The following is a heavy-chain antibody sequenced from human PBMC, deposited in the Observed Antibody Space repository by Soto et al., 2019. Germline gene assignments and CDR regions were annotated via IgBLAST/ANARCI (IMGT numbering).Heavy chain of an antibody. CDR1: GFTFSSYA. V-gene: IGHV3-30*04. CDR3: ARVPQGAAAGDYYYGMDV. CDR2: ISYDGSNK. D-gene: IGHD6-13*01. J-gene: IGHJ6*02. Sequence: GSLRLSCAASGFTFSSYAMHWVRQAPGKGLEWVAVISYDGSNKYYADSVKGRFTISRDNSKNTLYLQMNSLRAEDTAVYYCARVPQGAAAGDYYYGMDVWGQGTTVTVSS.